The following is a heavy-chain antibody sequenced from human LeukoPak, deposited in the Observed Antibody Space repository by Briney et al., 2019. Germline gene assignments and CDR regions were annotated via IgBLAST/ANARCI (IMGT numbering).Heavy chain of an antibody. Sequence: GRSLRLSCAASGFTFSSYAMHWVRQAPGKGLEWVAVISYDGSNKYYADSVKGRFTISRDNSKNTLYLQMNSLRAEDTAVYYCASNTDYGRLWASFDYWGQGTLVNVSS. J-gene: IGHJ4*02. CDR3: ASNTDYGRLWASFDY. D-gene: IGHD4/OR15-4a*01. CDR1: GFTFSSYA. V-gene: IGHV3-30-3*01. CDR2: ISYDGSNK.